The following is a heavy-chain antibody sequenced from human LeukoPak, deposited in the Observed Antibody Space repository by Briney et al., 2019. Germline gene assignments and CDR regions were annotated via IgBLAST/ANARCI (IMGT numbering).Heavy chain of an antibody. V-gene: IGHV1-2*02. Sequence: GASLKVSCKASGYTFTGYYMHWVRQAPGQGLDWMGWINPNSGGTNYAQQFQGRVAMTRDTSISTAYMELSRLRSDDTAVYYCARDLGGYSYGSDYWGQGTLVTVSS. J-gene: IGHJ4*02. CDR1: GYTFTGYY. CDR2: INPNSGGT. CDR3: ARDLGGYSYGSDY. D-gene: IGHD5-18*01.